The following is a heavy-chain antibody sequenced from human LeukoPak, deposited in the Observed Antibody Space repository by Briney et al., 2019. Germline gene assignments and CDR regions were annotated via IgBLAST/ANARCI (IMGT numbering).Heavy chain of an antibody. CDR1: GFTFSNYA. V-gene: IGHV3-23*01. CDR2: ISGSGGSGGTT. D-gene: IGHD2-21*01. J-gene: IGHJ4*02. Sequence: GGSLRLSCAVSGFTFSNYAMSWVRQAPGEGLEWVSAISGSGGSGGTTNFADSVKGRFTISRDNSKNTLYLQMNSLRAEDTAVYYCAREYCGGDCYIDSWGQGTLVTVSS. CDR3: AREYCGGDCYIDS.